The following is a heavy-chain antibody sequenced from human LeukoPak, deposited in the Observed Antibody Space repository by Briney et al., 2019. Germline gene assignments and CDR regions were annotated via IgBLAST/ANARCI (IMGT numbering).Heavy chain of an antibody. CDR1: GFTFSSYS. D-gene: IGHD6-13*01. V-gene: IGHV3-48*04. Sequence: QSGGSLRLSCAASGFTFSSYSMNWVRQAPGKGLEWVSYISSSSSTIYYADSVKGRFTISRDNAKNSLYLQMNSLRAEDTAVYYCARDSLYSSSWYGGYYFDYWGQGTLVTVSS. CDR3: ARDSLYSSSWYGGYYFDY. J-gene: IGHJ4*02. CDR2: ISSSSSTI.